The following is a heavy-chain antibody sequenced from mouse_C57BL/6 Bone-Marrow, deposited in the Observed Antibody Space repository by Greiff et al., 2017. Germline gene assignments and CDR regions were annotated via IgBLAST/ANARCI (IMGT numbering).Heavy chain of an antibody. D-gene: IGHD3-3*01. V-gene: IGHV1-72*01. Sequence: QVQLQQPGAELVKPGASVKLSCKASGYTFTSYWMLWVKQRPGRGLEWIGEIDPRGGGTRYNDKFKSKATLTADKPSSTAYMQRSSLTSAASAVCYCATGDLGGAGDYWGQGTTLTVSS. CDR2: IDPRGGGT. CDR1: GYTFTSYW. J-gene: IGHJ2*01. CDR3: ATGDLGGAGDY.